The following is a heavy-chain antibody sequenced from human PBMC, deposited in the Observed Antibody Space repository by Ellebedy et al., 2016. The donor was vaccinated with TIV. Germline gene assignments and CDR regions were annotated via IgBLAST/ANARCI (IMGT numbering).Heavy chain of an antibody. CDR1: EFNLMNYA. D-gene: IGHD5-12*01. J-gene: IGHJ4*02. CDR3: ASAARGSGAYETF. V-gene: IGHV3-23*01. CDR2: VGGAGNRA. Sequence: GESLKISCTASEFNLMNYAMSWVRQAPGKGLEWVSTVGGAGNRAYYADSVKGRFTISRDIPKNTVNLQMDSLSADDTALYYCASAARGSGAYETFWGQGTLVTVSS.